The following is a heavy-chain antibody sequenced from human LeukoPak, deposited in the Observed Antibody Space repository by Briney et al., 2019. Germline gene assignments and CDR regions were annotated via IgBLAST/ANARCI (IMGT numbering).Heavy chain of an antibody. CDR3: ERGLELGYCSGASCYIWFDP. V-gene: IGHV4-34*01. CDR2: INHGGRT. CDR1: GGSFSGYY. D-gene: IGHD2-2*02. J-gene: IGHJ5*02. Sequence: PSETLSLTCVVSGGSFSGYYWSWIRQPPGKGLEWIGEINHGGRTNYSPSLKSRVPISVDTSKKQFSLNLSSVTAADTAVYYCERGLELGYCSGASCYIWFDPWGQGTLVTVSS.